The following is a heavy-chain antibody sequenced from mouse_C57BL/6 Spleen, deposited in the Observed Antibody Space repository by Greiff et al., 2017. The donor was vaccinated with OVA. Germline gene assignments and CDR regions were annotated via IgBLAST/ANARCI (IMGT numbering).Heavy chain of an antibody. CDR1: GYTFTDYY. D-gene: IGHD2-4*01. CDR3: ARSRGINYYAMDY. V-gene: IGHV1-26*01. CDR2: INPNSGGT. Sequence: VQLQQSGPELVKPGASVKISCKASGYTFTDYYMNWVKQSHGKSLEWIGDINPNSGGTSYNEKFKGKATLTVDKSSSTAYMELRSLTSEDSAVYYCARSRGINYYAMDYWGQGTSVTVSS. J-gene: IGHJ4*01.